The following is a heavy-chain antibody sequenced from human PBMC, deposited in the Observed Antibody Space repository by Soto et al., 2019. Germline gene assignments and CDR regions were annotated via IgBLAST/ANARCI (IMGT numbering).Heavy chain of an antibody. CDR2: IYYSGST. V-gene: IGHV4-59*02. D-gene: IGHD3-3*01. J-gene: IGHJ5*02. CDR3: ARGITIFGVVMASGFDP. Sequence: SETLSLTCTVSGGSVSSYYWSWIRQPPGKGLEWIGYIYYSGSTNYNPSLKSRVTISVDTSKNQFSLKLSSVTAADTAVYYCARGITIFGVVMASGFDPWGQGTLVTVSS. CDR1: GGSVSSYY.